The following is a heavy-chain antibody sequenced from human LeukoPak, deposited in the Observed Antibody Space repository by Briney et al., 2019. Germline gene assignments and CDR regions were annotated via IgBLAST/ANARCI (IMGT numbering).Heavy chain of an antibody. D-gene: IGHD5-24*01. CDR3: ARPDGYNSFDY. CDR1: GYSFSTYW. V-gene: IGHV5-51*01. CDR2: VYPGDSNT. Sequence: HGESLKISCKGSGYSFSTYWIGWVRQMPGKGLEWMGIVYPGDSNTRYSPSFQGQVTISADKSITTAYLQWSSLKASDTAIYYCARPDGYNSFDYWGQGTLVTVSS. J-gene: IGHJ4*02.